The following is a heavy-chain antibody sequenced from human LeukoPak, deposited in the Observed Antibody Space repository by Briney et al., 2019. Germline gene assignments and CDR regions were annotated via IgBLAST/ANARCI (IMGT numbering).Heavy chain of an antibody. CDR1: GGSISSYY. CDR2: IYTSGST. CDR3: AREREGIVVPAAPTYFDY. V-gene: IGHV4-4*07. D-gene: IGHD2-2*01. J-gene: IGHJ4*02. Sequence: SETLSLTCTVSGGSISSYYWSWIRQPAGKGLEWIGRIYTSGSTNYNPSLKSRVTMSVETSKNQFSLKMSSVTAADTAVYYCAREREGIVVPAAPTYFDYWGQGTLVTVSS.